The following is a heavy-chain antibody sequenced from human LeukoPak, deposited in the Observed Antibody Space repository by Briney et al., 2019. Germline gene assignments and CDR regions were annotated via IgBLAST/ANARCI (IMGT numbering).Heavy chain of an antibody. V-gene: IGHV3-43D*03. CDR2: ITWDGDST. Sequence: SGGSLRLSCAASGFTSDDYAMHWVRQAPGKGLEWVSLITWDGDSTYYADSVKGRFTISRDNSKNYLYLQMNSRRAEDTALYYCAKGASSWHEFDYWGQGTLVTVSS. D-gene: IGHD6-13*01. J-gene: IGHJ4*02. CDR3: AKGASSWHEFDY. CDR1: GFTSDDYA.